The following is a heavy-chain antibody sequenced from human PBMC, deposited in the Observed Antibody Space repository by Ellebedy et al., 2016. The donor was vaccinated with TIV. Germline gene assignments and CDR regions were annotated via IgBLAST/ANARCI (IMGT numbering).Heavy chain of an antibody. J-gene: IGHJ4*02. D-gene: IGHD4-17*01. V-gene: IGHV5-10-1*01. CDR3: ARRGDSDFDS. CDR2: IHPSDSDT. Sequence: GESLKISCRISGSNFSNNGISWVRQKPGKGLEWMGRIHPSDSDTDYRPSFRGHVTMSVDKSISFAFLQWSSLQASDTAMYYCARRGDSDFDSWGQGTVVTVSP. CDR1: GSNFSNNG.